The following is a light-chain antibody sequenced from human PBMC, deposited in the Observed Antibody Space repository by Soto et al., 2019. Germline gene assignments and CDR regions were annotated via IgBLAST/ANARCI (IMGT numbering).Light chain of an antibody. CDR1: QSISSH. J-gene: IGKJ4*01. Sequence: EIVLTQSPATLSLSPGERATLSCRASQSISSHLAWYQQKPRQAPRLLINGASNRATGIPARFSGSGSGTDFTLTISSLEPEDFAVYYCQQRINWPLTFGGGTKVEIK. V-gene: IGKV3-11*01. CDR2: GAS. CDR3: QQRINWPLT.